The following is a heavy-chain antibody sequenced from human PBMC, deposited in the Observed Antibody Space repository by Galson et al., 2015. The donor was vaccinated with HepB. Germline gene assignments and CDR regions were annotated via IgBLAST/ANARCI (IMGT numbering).Heavy chain of an antibody. V-gene: IGHV3-21*01. Sequence: SLRLSCAASGFTFSSYSMNWVRQAPGKGLEWVSSISSSSSYIYYADSVKGRFTISRDNAKNSLYLQMNSLRAEDTAVYYCASLTVLTGYYIDDYWGQGTLVTVSS. CDR3: ASLTVLTGYYIDDY. CDR2: ISSSSSYI. D-gene: IGHD3-9*01. CDR1: GFTFSSYS. J-gene: IGHJ4*02.